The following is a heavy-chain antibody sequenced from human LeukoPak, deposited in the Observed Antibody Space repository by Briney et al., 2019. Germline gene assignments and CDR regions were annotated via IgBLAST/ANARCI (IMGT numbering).Heavy chain of an antibody. CDR2: ISGSGGST. D-gene: IGHD3-10*01. CDR3: TSRLLWFREPHDAFDI. Sequence: GGSLRLSCAASGFTFSSYAMSWVRQAPGKGLEWVSAISGSGGSTYYADSVKGRFTISRDNSKNTLYLQMNSLRAEDTAVYYCTSRLLWFREPHDAFDIWGQGTMVTVSS. CDR1: GFTFSSYA. V-gene: IGHV3-23*01. J-gene: IGHJ3*02.